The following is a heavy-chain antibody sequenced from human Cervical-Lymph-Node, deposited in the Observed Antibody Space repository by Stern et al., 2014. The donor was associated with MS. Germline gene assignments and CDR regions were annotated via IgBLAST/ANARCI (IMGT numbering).Heavy chain of an antibody. D-gene: IGHD6-13*01. CDR1: GFTFSSYG. CDR2: ISNDASQK. J-gene: IGHJ4*02. V-gene: IGHV3-30*18. Sequence: VHLVESGGGVVQPGRSLRLSCAASGFTFSSYGMHWVRQAPGQGVEWVAVISNDASQKYYAKSVKGRFTISRDNSKNTLHLQMNSLATEDTGMYYCAKICSSSTSNGVDYWGQGTLVTVSS. CDR3: AKICSSSTSNGVDY.